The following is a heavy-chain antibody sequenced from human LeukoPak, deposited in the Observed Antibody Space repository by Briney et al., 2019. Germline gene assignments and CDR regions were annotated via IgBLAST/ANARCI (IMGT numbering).Heavy chain of an antibody. CDR2: INPSGGST. CDR1: RYTFTSYD. J-gene: IGHJ5*02. CDR3: ARANYGDSFRWFDP. V-gene: IGHV1-46*01. D-gene: IGHD4-17*01. Sequence: GASVKVSCKASRYTFTSYDMHWVRQAPGQGLEWVGMINPSGGSTSYAQKFQGRVTMTRDTSTSTVYMELSSLRSEDTAVYYCARANYGDSFRWFDPWGQGTLITVSS.